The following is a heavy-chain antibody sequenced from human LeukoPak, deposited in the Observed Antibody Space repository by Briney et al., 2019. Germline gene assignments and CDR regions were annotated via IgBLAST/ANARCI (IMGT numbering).Heavy chain of an antibody. D-gene: IGHD3-22*01. J-gene: IGHJ4*02. CDR3: TTADYYDSSGYYYDYFDY. Sequence: GGSLRLSCAASGFTFSNAWMSWVRQAPGKGLEWVGRIKSKTDGGKTDYAAPVKGRFTISRDDSKNTLYLQMNSLKTEDTAVYYCTTADYYDSSGYYYDYFDYWGQGTLVTVSS. V-gene: IGHV3-15*01. CDR1: GFTFSNAW. CDR2: IKSKTDGGKT.